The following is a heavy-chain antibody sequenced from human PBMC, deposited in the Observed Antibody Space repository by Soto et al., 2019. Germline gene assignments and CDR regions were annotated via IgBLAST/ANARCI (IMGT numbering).Heavy chain of an antibody. CDR3: ARTSYSSGWNQYYFDY. CDR2: VYYSGST. D-gene: IGHD6-19*01. Sequence: SETLSLTCTVSGGSVSSSSYYWGWVRQPPGKGLEWIGSVYYSGSTYYNPSLESRVTISVDKSKNQFSLKLSSVTAADTAVYYCARTSYSSGWNQYYFDYWGQGTLVTVSS. CDR1: GGSVSSSSYY. V-gene: IGHV4-39*01. J-gene: IGHJ4*02.